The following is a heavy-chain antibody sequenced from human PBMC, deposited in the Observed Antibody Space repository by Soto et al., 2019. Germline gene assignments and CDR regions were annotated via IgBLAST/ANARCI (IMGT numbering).Heavy chain of an antibody. CDR3: ASSVTVPAAIGY. D-gene: IGHD2-2*02. V-gene: IGHV1-3*01. CDR2: INAGNGNT. Sequence: QVQLVQSGAEVKKPGASVKVSCKASGYTVTSYAMHWVRQAPGQRFEWMGWINAGNGNTKYSQTFQGRVPSTRDTSASTAYRELSSLRSEDTAVYYCASSVTVPAAIGYWGQGTLVTVSS. CDR1: GYTVTSYA. J-gene: IGHJ4*02.